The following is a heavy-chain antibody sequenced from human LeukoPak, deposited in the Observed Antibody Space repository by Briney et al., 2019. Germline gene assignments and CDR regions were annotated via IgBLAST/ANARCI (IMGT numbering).Heavy chain of an antibody. CDR2: INSDGSST. D-gene: IGHD2-2*01. CDR3: ARDQASSSSSPY. J-gene: IGHJ4*02. CDR1: GFTFSTYW. V-gene: IGHV3-74*01. Sequence: GGSLRLSCAASGFTFSTYWMHWVRQAPGKGLVWVSRINSDGSSTSYADSVKGRFTISRDNSKNTVNLQMNSLRAEDTAVYYCARDQASSSSSPYWGQGTLVTVSS.